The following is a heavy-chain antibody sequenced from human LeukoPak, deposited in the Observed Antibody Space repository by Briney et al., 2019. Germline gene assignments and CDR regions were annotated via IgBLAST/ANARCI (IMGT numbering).Heavy chain of an antibody. CDR2: ISSSSSYI. Sequence: TGGSLRLSCAVSGFTFSSYNMNWVRQAPGKGLEWVSSISSSSSYIYYADSLKGRFTISRDNAKNSLYLQMNSLRAEDTAVYYCARVWQQMAYQCLDYWGQGTLVTVSS. D-gene: IGHD6-13*01. J-gene: IGHJ4*02. CDR3: ARVWQQMAYQCLDY. V-gene: IGHV3-21*01. CDR1: GFTFSSYN.